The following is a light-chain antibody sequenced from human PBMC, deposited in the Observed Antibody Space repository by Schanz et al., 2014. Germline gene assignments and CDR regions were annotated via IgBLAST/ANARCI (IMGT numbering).Light chain of an antibody. Sequence: QSALTQPVSVSGSPGQSITISCTGTSSDVGGYNYVSWYQQHPGKAPKLMIYDVSNRPSGVSNRFSGSKSGNTASLTISGLQAEDEADYYCQSYDSSLSGSGVFGGGTKLTVL. CDR3: QSYDSSLSGSGV. V-gene: IGLV2-14*01. CDR2: DVS. J-gene: IGLJ2*01. CDR1: SSDVGGYNY.